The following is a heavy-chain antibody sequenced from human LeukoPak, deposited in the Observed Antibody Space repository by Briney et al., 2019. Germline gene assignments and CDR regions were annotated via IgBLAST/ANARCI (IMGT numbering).Heavy chain of an antibody. Sequence: SETLSLTCTVSSGXTSGYYCSWIRQPPGKGLEWIGYSYYSGSTSYSPSLKSRVTILIDTSENQFSLKLTYVTPADTAVYYCARVRLGVGDAFDIWGQGTMVTVST. J-gene: IGHJ3*02. CDR3: ARVRLGVGDAFDI. CDR2: SYYSGST. CDR1: SGXTSGYY. V-gene: IGHV4-59*01. D-gene: IGHD3-10*01.